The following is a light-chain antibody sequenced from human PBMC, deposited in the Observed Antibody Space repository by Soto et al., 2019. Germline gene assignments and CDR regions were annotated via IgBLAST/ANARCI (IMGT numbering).Light chain of an antibody. CDR3: QQYLNSPRT. V-gene: IGKV3-20*01. Sequence: VLTQSPGTLSLSPGEGATLSCRASQRVASDLAWYLQKSGQPPRLLIYDASIRATGIPDRISGSGSERDFTLTISRLELEDAAVYYCQQYLNSPRTFGQGTKLEIK. CDR2: DAS. CDR1: QRVASD. J-gene: IGKJ1*01.